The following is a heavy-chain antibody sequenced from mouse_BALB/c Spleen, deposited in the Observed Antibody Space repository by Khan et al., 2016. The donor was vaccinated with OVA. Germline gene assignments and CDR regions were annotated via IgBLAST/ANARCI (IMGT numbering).Heavy chain of an antibody. D-gene: IGHD1-1*01. Sequence: EVELVESGGDLVKPGGSLKLSCAASGFTFSSYGMSWVRQTPDKRLEWVAIISTSGRYTYYPDSVKGRFTIFRDNAKKTLYLQLSSLKSEDTAMYYCARCLYGSSYDYYAMDYWGQGTSVTVSS. V-gene: IGHV5-6*01. CDR2: ISTSGRYT. CDR3: ARCLYGSSYDYYAMDY. J-gene: IGHJ4*01. CDR1: GFTFSSYG.